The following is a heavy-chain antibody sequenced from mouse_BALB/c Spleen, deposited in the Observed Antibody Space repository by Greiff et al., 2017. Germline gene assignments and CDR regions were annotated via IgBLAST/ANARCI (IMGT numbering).Heavy chain of an antibody. CDR1: GYTFTSYY. V-gene: IGHV1S56*01. CDR2: IYPGNVNT. D-gene: IGHD2-14*01. Sequence: QVQLQQSGPELVKPGASVRISCKASGYTFTSYYIHWVKQRPGQGLEWIGWIYPGNVNTKYNEKFKGKATLTADKSSSTAYMLLSSLTSEDSAVYFCARGGGYDDAMDYWGQGTSVTVSS. CDR3: ARGGGYDDAMDY. J-gene: IGHJ4*01.